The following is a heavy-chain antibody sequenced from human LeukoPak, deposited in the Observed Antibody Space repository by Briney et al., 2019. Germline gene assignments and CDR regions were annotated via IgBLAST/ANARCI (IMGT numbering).Heavy chain of an antibody. J-gene: IGHJ4*02. CDR2: IIPIFGTA. D-gene: IGHD3-9*01. Sequence: GASVKVSCKASGGTFSSYAISWVRQAAGQGLEWMGGIIPIFGTANYAQKFQGRVTITADESTSTAYMELSSLRSEDTAVYYCARGRYFDWLGRRYYFDYWGQGTLVTVSS. V-gene: IGHV1-69*13. CDR3: ARGRYFDWLGRRYYFDY. CDR1: GGTFSSYA.